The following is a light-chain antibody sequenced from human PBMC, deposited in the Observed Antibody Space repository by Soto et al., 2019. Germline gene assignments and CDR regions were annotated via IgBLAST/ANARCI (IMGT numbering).Light chain of an antibody. Sequence: DIKMTQSPSSLSASVGDRVTITCQASQDISVYLAWYQQKPGKVPKLLIYSASTLQSGVPSRFSGSGSGTDFTLTISSLQPEDVATYYCQKFNTAPLTFGQGTRLEIK. CDR2: SAS. J-gene: IGKJ5*01. CDR3: QKFNTAPLT. V-gene: IGKV1-27*01. CDR1: QDISVY.